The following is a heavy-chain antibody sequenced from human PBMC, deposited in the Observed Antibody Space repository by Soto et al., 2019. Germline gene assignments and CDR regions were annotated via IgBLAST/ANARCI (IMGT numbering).Heavy chain of an antibody. CDR2: ISGYNGDT. V-gene: IGHV1-18*01. CDR1: GYSFTTYG. Sequence: QGLLVQSGAEVKQPGASVKVSCKASGYSFTTYGISWVRQAPGQGLEWMGWISGYNGDTSNAQNFQDRVTMTIDRSXXTAYLELRSLTSDDTAVYYCAKNGHPPYYYYGMDVWGQGTTVTVSS. D-gene: IGHD2-8*01. J-gene: IGHJ6*02. CDR3: AKNGHPPYYYYGMDV.